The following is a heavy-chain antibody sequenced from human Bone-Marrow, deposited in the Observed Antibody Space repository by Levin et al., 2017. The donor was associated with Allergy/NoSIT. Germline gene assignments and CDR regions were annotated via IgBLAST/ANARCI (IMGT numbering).Heavy chain of an antibody. V-gene: IGHV1-46*02. Sequence: ASVKVSCTTSGYTFNSFYIHWVRQAPGQGLEWMGLISPTGGDITYAQKFQDRVTLTTDTSTRTVYMKLSSLRSEDTAVYFFALYSPSSSLDYWGQGTLVTVSS. CDR1: GYTFNSFY. D-gene: IGHD1-26*01. J-gene: IGHJ4*02. CDR3: ALYSPSSSLDY. CDR2: ISPTGGDI.